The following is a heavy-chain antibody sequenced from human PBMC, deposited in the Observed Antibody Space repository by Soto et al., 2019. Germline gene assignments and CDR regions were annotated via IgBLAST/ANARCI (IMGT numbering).Heavy chain of an antibody. CDR3: TRGNYGAFHH. CDR1: GFTFSDEW. D-gene: IGHD4-17*01. J-gene: IGHJ4*03. V-gene: IGHV3-15*07. CDR2: IKNKPNGETT. Sequence: PGGSLRLSCAASGFTFSDEWMNWVRQAPGKGLEWVGRIKNKPNGETTDYAAPVKGRFTISRDDSESRLYLQMNNLKTDDTAVHHCTRGNYGAFHHWGQGTLVTVSS.